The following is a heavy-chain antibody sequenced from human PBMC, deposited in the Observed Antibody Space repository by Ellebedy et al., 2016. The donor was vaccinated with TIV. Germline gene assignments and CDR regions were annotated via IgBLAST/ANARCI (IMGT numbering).Heavy chain of an antibody. V-gene: IGHV3-74*01. CDR2: IDVDGSDI. J-gene: IGHJ4*02. CDR3: ARDQSKAGPTTCDS. D-gene: IGHD1-26*01. CDR1: GFTFRGSW. Sequence: PGGSLRLSCAASGFTFRGSWMHWVRQAPGKELVWVSRIDVDGSDIRYADSVKGRFTISRDNAKNTLYLQMNSLRAEDTAIYYCARDQSKAGPTTCDSWGQGTLVTVSS.